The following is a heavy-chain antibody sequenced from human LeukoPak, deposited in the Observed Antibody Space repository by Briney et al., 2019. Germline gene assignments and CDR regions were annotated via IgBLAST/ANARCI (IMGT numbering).Heavy chain of an antibody. J-gene: IGHJ4*02. CDR2: IYYSGIT. D-gene: IGHD1-26*01. V-gene: IGHV4-39*01. CDR3: ARIVGASDY. CDR1: GGSISSSSYY. Sequence: PSETLSLTCTVSGGSISSSSYYWGWIRQPPGKGLEWIGSIYYSGITYYNPSLKSRVTISVDTSKNQFSLKLSSVTAADTAVYYCARIVGASDYWGQGTLVTVSS.